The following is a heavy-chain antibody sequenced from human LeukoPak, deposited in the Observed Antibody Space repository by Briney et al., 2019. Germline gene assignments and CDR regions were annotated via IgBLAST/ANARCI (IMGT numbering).Heavy chain of an antibody. CDR3: ARVRYSSSWYGGLDY. CDR1: GFTFSSYA. Sequence: GGSLRLSCAAPGFTFSSYAMHWVRQAPGKGLEWVAVISYDGSNKYYADSVKGRFTISRDNSKNTLYLQMNSLRAEDTAVYYCARVRYSSSWYGGLDYWGQGTLVTVSS. D-gene: IGHD6-13*01. J-gene: IGHJ4*02. CDR2: ISYDGSNK. V-gene: IGHV3-30-3*01.